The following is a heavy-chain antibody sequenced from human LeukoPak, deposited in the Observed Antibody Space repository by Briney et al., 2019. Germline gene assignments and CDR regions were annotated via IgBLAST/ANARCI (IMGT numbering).Heavy chain of an antibody. CDR3: AAYYYDSSGYYVFDY. Sequence: GESLKISCKGSGYSFTSYWIGWVRQMPGKGLEWMAIIYPGGSDTRYSPSFQGQVTISADKSISTAYLQWSSLKASDTAIYYCAAYYYDSSGYYVFDYWGQGTLVTVSS. V-gene: IGHV5-51*01. D-gene: IGHD3-22*01. CDR1: GYSFTSYW. J-gene: IGHJ4*02. CDR2: IYPGGSDT.